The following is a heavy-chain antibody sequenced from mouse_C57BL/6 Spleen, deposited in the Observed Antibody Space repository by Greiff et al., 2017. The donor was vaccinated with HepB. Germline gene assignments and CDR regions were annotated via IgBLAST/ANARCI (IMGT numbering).Heavy chain of an antibody. CDR3: ARSRYYGSSYWYFDV. CDR2: IRNKANGYTT. V-gene: IGHV7-3*01. J-gene: IGHJ1*03. D-gene: IGHD1-1*01. CDR1: GFTFTDYY. Sequence: EVKLVESGGGLVQPGGSLSLSCAASGFTFTDYYMSWVRQPPGKALEWLGFIRNKANGYTTEYSASVKGRFTISRDNSQSILYLQMNALTAEDSATYYCARSRYYGSSYWYFDVWGTGTTVTVSS.